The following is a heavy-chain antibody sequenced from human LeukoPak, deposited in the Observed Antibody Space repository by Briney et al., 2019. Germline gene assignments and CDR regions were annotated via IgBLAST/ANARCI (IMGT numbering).Heavy chain of an antibody. CDR3: ARGWLQLTTYLKI. D-gene: IGHD5-24*01. J-gene: IGHJ4*02. CDR2: ISAYNGNT. Sequence: ASVKVSCKASGYPFTSYGISWVRQAPGQGLEWMGWISAYNGNTNYAQKLQGRVTMTTDTSTSTAYMELSSLRSEDTAVYYCARGWLQLTTYLKIWGQGTLVTVSS. CDR1: GYPFTSYG. V-gene: IGHV1-18*01.